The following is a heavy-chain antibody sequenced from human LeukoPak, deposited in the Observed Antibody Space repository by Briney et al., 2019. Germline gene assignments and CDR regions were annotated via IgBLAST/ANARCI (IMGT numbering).Heavy chain of an antibody. D-gene: IGHD3-16*01. CDR2: ISGSTVSS. J-gene: IGHJ4*02. V-gene: IGHV3-23*01. CDR1: GFIFSSYA. Sequence: GGSLRLSCAASGFIFSSYAMTWVRQAPGKGLEWVSTISGSTVSSSYADSVKGRFTISRDNAKNSLYLQMNSLRAEDTAVYYCARGGDGWGQGTLVTVSS. CDR3: ARGGDG.